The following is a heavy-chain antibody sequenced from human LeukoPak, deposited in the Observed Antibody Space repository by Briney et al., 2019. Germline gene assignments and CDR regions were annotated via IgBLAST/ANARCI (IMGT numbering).Heavy chain of an antibody. CDR3: ARAYSGSYYFDY. D-gene: IGHD1-26*01. CDR1: GFSFSSSG. J-gene: IGHJ4*02. V-gene: IGHV3-30*02. CDR2: IRYDGSNK. Sequence: GGTLRLSCAASGFSFSSSGMHWVRQAPGKGLEWVAFIRYDGSNKYYADSVKGRFTISRDNSKNTLYLQMNSLRAEDTAVYYCARAYSGSYYFDYWGQGTLVTVSS.